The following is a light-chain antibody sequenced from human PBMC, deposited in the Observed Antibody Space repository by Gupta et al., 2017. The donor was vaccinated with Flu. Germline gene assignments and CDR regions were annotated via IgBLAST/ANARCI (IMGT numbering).Light chain of an antibody. J-gene: IGLJ2*01. CDR1: ALPKKY. V-gene: IGLV3-10*01. CDR3: YSTDSSDTPR. Sequence: SYELTQPPSVSVSPGPTARITCSGAALPKKYAYWYQQKSGQAPVMVIYEDNKRPSGIPERFSGSSSGTMATWTISGAQVEDEADFYCYSTDSSDTPRFGGGTKLTVL. CDR2: EDN.